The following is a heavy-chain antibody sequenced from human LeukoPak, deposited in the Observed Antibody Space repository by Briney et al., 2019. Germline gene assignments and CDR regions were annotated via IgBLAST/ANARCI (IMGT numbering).Heavy chain of an antibody. CDR1: GFSLSTSGVG. V-gene: IGHV2-5*02. D-gene: IGHD7-27*01. CDR3: ALNWAYGPYFDY. J-gene: IGHJ4*02. Sequence: SGPTLVKPTQTLTLTCTFSGFSLSTSGVGVGWIRQPPGKALEWLALIYWDDDKRYSPSLKSRLTITKDTSKNQVVLTMTNIDPVDTATYYCALNWAYGPYFDYWGQGTLVTVSS. CDR2: IYWDDDK.